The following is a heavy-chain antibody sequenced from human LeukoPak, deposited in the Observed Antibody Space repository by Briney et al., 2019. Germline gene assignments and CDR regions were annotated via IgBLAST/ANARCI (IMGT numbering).Heavy chain of an antibody. CDR1: GGSISSGGYY. CDR2: IYYSGST. J-gene: IGHJ4*02. CDR3: PRGYCSSTSCYTHIGGVVDY. D-gene: IGHD2-2*02. V-gene: IGHV4-31*03. Sequence: SETLSLICTVSGGSISSGGYYWSWIRQHPGEGPEWIGYIYYSGSTYYNPSLKSRVTISVDTSKNQFSLKLSSVTAADTAVYYCPRGYCSSTSCYTHIGGVVDYWGQGTLVTVSP.